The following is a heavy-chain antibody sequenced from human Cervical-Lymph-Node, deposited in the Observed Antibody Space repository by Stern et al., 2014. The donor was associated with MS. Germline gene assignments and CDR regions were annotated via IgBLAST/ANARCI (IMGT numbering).Heavy chain of an antibody. CDR2: IRSKLYGGTT. CDR1: GFRFGDYG. J-gene: IGHJ5*02. Sequence: EVQLVESGGGLVQPGRSLRLSCTASGFRFGDYGVSWFRLAPGRGLEWIGFIRSKLYGGTTEYAASVKGRFTISRDDSKSIAYLLINSLKTEDTAVYYCSREGHGEVISATPTWFDRWGQGTLVTVSS. D-gene: IGHD2-15*01. V-gene: IGHV3-49*03. CDR3: SREGHGEVISATPTWFDR.